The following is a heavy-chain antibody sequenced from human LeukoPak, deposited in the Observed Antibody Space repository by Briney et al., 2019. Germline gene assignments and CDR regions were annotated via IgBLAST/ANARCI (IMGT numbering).Heavy chain of an antibody. CDR1: GYTFTGYY. J-gene: IGHJ4*02. Sequence: GASVKVSCKASGYTFTGYYMHWVRQAPRQGLEWMGRINPNSGGTNYAQKFQGRVTMTRDTSISTAYMELSRLRSDDTAVYYCARENGGYSGYDNSFDYWGQGTLVTVSS. V-gene: IGHV1-2*06. CDR3: ARENGGYSGYDNSFDY. CDR2: INPNSGGT. D-gene: IGHD5-12*01.